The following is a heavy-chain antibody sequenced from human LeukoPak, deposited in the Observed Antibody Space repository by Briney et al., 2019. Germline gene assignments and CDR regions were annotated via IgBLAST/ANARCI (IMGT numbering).Heavy chain of an antibody. J-gene: IGHJ4*02. D-gene: IGHD5-18*01. CDR1: GDSISSSSSY. CDR2: IYYSGST. Sequence: PSETLSLTCTVSGDSISSSSSYWGWIRQPPGEGLEWIGSIYYSGSTYYNTSLKSRVTISVDTSKNQFSLRLNSVTAADTAVYYCARDLVDTVMSHLVLFDYWGQGTLVTVSS. CDR3: ARDLVDTVMSHLVLFDY. V-gene: IGHV4-39*02.